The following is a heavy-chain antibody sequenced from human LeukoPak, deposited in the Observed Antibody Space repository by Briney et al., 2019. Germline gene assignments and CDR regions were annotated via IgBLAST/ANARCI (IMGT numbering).Heavy chain of an antibody. CDR2: IYYSGST. Sequence: PSDTLSLTCTVSGGPISSGGYYWSWIRQPPGKALEWIGYIYYSGSTYYNPSLKSRVTISVDTSKNHFSLKLSSVTAADTAVYYCARVAYSSSWYWFDPWGQGTLVTVSS. J-gene: IGHJ5*02. V-gene: IGHV4-31*03. CDR1: GGPISSGGYY. CDR3: ARVAYSSSWYWFDP. D-gene: IGHD6-13*01.